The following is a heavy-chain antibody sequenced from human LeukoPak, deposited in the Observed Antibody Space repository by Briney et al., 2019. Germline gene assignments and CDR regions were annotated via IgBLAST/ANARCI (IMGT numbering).Heavy chain of an antibody. CDR1: GYTFTSYG. Sequence: ASVKVSCKASGYTFTSYGISWVRQAPGQRLGWMGWISAYNGNTNYAQKLQGRVTMTTDTSTSTAYMELRSLRSDDTAVYYCARDWTDGWELPPAIGYWGQGTLVTVSS. V-gene: IGHV1-18*01. CDR3: ARDWTDGWELPPAIGY. CDR2: ISAYNGNT. J-gene: IGHJ4*02. D-gene: IGHD1-26*01.